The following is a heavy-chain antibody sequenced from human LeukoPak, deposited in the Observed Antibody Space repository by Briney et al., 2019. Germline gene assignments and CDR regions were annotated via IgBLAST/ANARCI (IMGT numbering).Heavy chain of an antibody. CDR2: SSGYNGNT. CDR1: GYTFTSYG. CDR3: ARGNYCSGGSCHDGAFDY. D-gene: IGHD2-15*01. V-gene: IGHV1-18*01. J-gene: IGHJ4*01. Sequence: ASVKVSCKASGYTFTSYGISWVRQAPGQGLEWMGWSSGYNGNTNYAQKLQGRVTMTTDTSTSTAYMELRRLRSDDKAVYYWARGNYCSGGSCHDGAFDYWGQGTLVTPYS.